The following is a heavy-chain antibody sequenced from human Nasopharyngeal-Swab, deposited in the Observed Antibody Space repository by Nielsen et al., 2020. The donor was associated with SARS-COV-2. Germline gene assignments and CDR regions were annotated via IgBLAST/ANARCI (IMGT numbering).Heavy chain of an antibody. CDR2: MSYSGVT. Sequence: SETLSLTCSVSGGSIRDNNYYWSWIREPPGKGLEWIGSMSYSGVTFYNPSLRNRVTLCVDTYKNLLTLKLNSVTAADTALYYCARHSRVTTVVVVTLFDFWGQGIQVTVSS. CDR3: ARHSRVTTVVVVTLFDF. J-gene: IGHJ4*02. D-gene: IGHD3-22*01. CDR1: GGSIRDNNYY. V-gene: IGHV4-39*01.